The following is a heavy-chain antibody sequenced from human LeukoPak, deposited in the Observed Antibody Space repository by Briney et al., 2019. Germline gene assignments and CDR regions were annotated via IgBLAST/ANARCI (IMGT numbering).Heavy chain of an antibody. CDR1: GFTFSSYA. V-gene: IGHV3-30-3*01. D-gene: IGHD6-13*01. CDR3: ARGGHNSSWFLFVY. CDR2: ISYDGSNK. Sequence: PGTSLRLSCAASGFTFSSYAMHWVRQAPGKGLEWVAVISYDGSNKYYADSVKGRFSISRDNSKKTLYLQMNSLRAEDTAVYYCARGGHNSSWFLFVYWGQGTLVTVSS. J-gene: IGHJ4*02.